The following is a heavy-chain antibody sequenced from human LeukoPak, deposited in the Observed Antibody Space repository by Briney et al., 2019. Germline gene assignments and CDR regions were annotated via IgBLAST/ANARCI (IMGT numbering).Heavy chain of an antibody. V-gene: IGHV3-48*03. CDR1: GFTFSTYE. J-gene: IGHJ4*02. CDR2: ISGSADTA. D-gene: IGHD2-8*01. Sequence: PGGSLRLSCAASGFTFSTYEINWVRQAPGKGLEWISYISGSADTAYYADSVKGRFTMSRDNARNSLYLQMNSLGAEDTAVCYCTRVGQSYSTSGQALDHWGQGTLVTVSS. CDR3: TRVGQSYSTSGQALDH.